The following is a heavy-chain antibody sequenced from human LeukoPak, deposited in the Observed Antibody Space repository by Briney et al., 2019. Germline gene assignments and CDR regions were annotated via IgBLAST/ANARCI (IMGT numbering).Heavy chain of an antibody. CDR2: ISYDGSNK. Sequence: GGSLRLSCAASGFTFSSYGMHWVRQAPAKGLEWVAVISYDGSNKYYADSVKGRFTISRDNSKNTLYLQMNSLRAEDTAVYYCAKVRGYDSSGYDYWGQGTLVTVSS. J-gene: IGHJ4*02. CDR1: GFTFSSYG. V-gene: IGHV3-30*18. D-gene: IGHD3-22*01. CDR3: AKVRGYDSSGYDY.